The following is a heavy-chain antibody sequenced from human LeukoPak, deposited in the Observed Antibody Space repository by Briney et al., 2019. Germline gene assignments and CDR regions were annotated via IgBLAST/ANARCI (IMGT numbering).Heavy chain of an antibody. CDR2: ISSSSSYI. Sequence: GGSLRLSCAASGFTFSIYSMDWVRQAPGKGLEWVSSISSSSSYIYYADSVKGRFTISRDNAKNSLYLQMNSLRAEDTAVYYCAREATQLTDYWGQGTLVTVSS. CDR1: GFTFSIYS. J-gene: IGHJ4*02. D-gene: IGHD6-6*01. V-gene: IGHV3-21*01. CDR3: AREATQLTDY.